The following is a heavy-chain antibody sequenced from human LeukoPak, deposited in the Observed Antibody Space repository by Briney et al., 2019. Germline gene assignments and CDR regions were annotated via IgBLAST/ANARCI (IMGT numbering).Heavy chain of an antibody. CDR2: IWYDGSNQ. Sequence: PGGSLRLSCAASGFTFSNHGMHWVRQAPGKGLEWVAVIWYDGSNQYYADSVKGRFTISRDNSKNTLYLQMNSLRAEDTAVYYCAKDRRYYDSSGYYGAFGIWGQGTMVTVSS. CDR1: GFTFSNHG. V-gene: IGHV3-33*06. J-gene: IGHJ3*02. D-gene: IGHD3-22*01. CDR3: AKDRRYYDSSGYYGAFGI.